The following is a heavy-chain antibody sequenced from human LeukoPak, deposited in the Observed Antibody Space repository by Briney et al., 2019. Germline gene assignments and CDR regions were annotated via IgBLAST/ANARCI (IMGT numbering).Heavy chain of an antibody. D-gene: IGHD3-3*01. V-gene: IGHV3-23*01. Sequence: GGSLRLSCAASGFTFSIYAMNCVRQAPGKGLEWVSSISANGGETHYADSVKGRFTISRDNSKNTLYLQINNPRVEDTAVYYCAKRYYDFPLDYWGQGTLVTVSS. J-gene: IGHJ4*02. CDR2: ISANGGET. CDR3: AKRYYDFPLDY. CDR1: GFTFSIYA.